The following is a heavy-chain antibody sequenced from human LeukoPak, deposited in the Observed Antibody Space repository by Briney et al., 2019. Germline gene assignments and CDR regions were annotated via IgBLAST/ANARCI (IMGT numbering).Heavy chain of an antibody. D-gene: IGHD6-19*01. J-gene: IGHJ4*02. CDR2: ISGSGGTT. CDR1: GFTFSNYN. CDR3: ATGSYSSGWH. V-gene: IGHV3-23*01. Sequence: GGSLRLSCAASGFTFSNYNMNWVRQAPGKGLEWVSAISGSGGTTYYADSVKGRFTISRDNSKNTLYLQMNSLRAEDTAVYYCATGSYSSGWHWGQGTLVTVSS.